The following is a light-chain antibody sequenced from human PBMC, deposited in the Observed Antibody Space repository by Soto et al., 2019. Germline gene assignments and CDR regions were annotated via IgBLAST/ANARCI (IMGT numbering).Light chain of an antibody. J-gene: IGKJ2*01. V-gene: IGKV1-8*01. CDR3: QQYYSYPYA. CDR1: QGISSY. CDR2: AAS. Sequence: AIRMTQSPSSLSASTGDRVTITCRASQGISSYLAWYQQKPGKAPKLLIYAASTLQSGLPLRFSGSGSGTDFTLTISCLQSEDFATYYCQQYYSYPYAVGQGTKREIK.